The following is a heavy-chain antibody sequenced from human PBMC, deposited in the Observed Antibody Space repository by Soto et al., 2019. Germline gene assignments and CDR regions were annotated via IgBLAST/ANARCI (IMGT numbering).Heavy chain of an antibody. CDR2: ISAYNGNT. CDR1: GYTFTSYG. V-gene: IGHV1-18*01. D-gene: IGHD5-18*01. J-gene: IGHJ6*02. CDR3: ARDGLILDTAMVNYYGMDV. Sequence: ASVKVSCKASGYTFTSYGISWVRQAPGQGLEWMGWISAYNGNTNYAQKLQGRVTMTTDTSTSTAYMELRSLRSDDTAVYYCARDGLILDTAMVNYYGMDVWGQGTTVTVSS.